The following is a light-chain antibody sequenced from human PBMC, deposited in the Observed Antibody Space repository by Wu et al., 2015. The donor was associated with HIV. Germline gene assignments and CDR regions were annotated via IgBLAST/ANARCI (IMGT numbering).Light chain of an antibody. CDR2: KAS. CDR3: QQYSSYPLT. J-gene: IGKJ4*01. V-gene: IGKV1-5*03. Sequence: QMTQSPSTLSASVGDRVTITCRASESIIRWLAWYQQKPGKAPKLLIYKASNLESGVPSRFSGGGSGTEFTLTISSLQPEDFGTYYCQQYSSYPLTFGGGPNVEIK. CDR1: ESIIRW.